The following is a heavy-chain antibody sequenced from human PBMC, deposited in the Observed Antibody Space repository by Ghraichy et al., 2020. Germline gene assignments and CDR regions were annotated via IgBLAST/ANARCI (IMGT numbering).Heavy chain of an antibody. Sequence: GGSLRLSCAASGFTFSRYWMSWVRQAPGKGLEWVANIKQDGSEKYYVDSVKGRFTISRDNAKNSLYLQMNSLRAEDTAVYYCARVPYCSGGGCYPYNWFDPWGQGTLVTVSS. V-gene: IGHV3-7*03. CDR3: ARVPYCSGGGCYPYNWFDP. CDR2: IKQDGSEK. J-gene: IGHJ5*02. CDR1: GFTFSRYW. D-gene: IGHD2-15*01.